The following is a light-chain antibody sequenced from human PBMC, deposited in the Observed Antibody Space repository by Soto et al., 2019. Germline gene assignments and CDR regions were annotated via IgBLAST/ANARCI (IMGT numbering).Light chain of an antibody. Sequence: EIVLTQSPATLSLSPGERATLSCRASQSVGRDYLGWYQQKPGQAPRLVIYNASSRASGIPDRFSGSGSGTDFTLTISRLEPEDFAVYYCHQYAYAPWTFGQGTKVDIK. CDR3: HQYAYAPWT. CDR1: QSVGRDY. V-gene: IGKV3-20*01. CDR2: NAS. J-gene: IGKJ1*01.